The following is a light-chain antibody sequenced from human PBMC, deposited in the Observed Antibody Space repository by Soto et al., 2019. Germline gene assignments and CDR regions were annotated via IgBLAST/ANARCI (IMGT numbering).Light chain of an antibody. CDR1: SSDVGAYNY. CDR3: SSYTRSTTLVV. J-gene: IGLJ2*01. Sequence: QSALTQPASVSGSPGQSITISYTGTSSDVGAYNYVSWYQQHPGKAPKLMIYDVTNRPSGVSSRFSGSKSGNTASLTISGLQAEDEADYYCSSYTRSTTLVVFGGGTQLTVL. V-gene: IGLV2-14*01. CDR2: DVT.